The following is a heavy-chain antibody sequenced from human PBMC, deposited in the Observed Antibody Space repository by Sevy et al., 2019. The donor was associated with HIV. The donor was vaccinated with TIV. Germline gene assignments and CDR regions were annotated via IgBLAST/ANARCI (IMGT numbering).Heavy chain of an antibody. CDR2: ISYDGSNK. CDR1: GFTFSNYG. J-gene: IGHJ6*02. CDR3: AKVRIEWLRNYYYYYCMDV. D-gene: IGHD5-12*01. V-gene: IGHV3-30*18. Sequence: GGSLRLSCAASGFTFSNYGMHWVRQAPGKGLEWVAVISYDGSNKYYADSVKGRFTISRDNSKNTLYLQMSSLRAEDTAVYYCAKVRIEWLRNYYYYYCMDVWGQGTTVTVSS.